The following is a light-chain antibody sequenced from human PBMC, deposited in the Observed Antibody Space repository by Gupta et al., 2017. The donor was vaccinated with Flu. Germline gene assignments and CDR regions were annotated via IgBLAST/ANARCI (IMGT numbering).Light chain of an antibody. J-gene: IGKJ2*01. Sequence: EIVLTQSPATLSLSPGEGVTLSCTASQDFSTYLAWYQHKPGQAPRLLIYEASNRAPGIPARFSGSGSGTDFTLTISSLEPEDFAVYYCQQRSNWPPYTFGQGTNLEIK. CDR1: QDFSTY. CDR2: EAS. CDR3: QQRSNWPPYT. V-gene: IGKV3-11*01.